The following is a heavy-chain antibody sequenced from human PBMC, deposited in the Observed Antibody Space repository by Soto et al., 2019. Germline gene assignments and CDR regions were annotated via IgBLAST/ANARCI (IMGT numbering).Heavy chain of an antibody. Sequence: GGSLRLSCAGSGLTLSRYWMHWVRQGPGKGLVWVSRINSDGGSTTYADYVKGKYTISKDTSKNQVVPTMTNMDPVDTATYYCARIHIAAAGPGFDYWGQGALVTVSS. CDR3: ARIHIAAAGPGFDY. J-gene: IGHJ4*02. CDR2: INSDGGST. D-gene: IGHD6-13*01. CDR1: GLTLSRYW. V-gene: IGHV3-74*01.